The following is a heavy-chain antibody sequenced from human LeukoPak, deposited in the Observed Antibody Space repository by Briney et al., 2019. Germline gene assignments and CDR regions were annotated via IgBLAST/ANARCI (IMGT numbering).Heavy chain of an antibody. J-gene: IGHJ4*02. CDR2: IYSGGNT. Sequence: GGSLRLSCAASGFTVGSKYMSWVRQTPGKGLDWVSVIYSGGNTHYSDSVKGRFTISRDNSKNTLYLQINSLRVDDTTVYYCARLDSGYNAYAPFDHWGQGTLVTVSS. V-gene: IGHV3-53*01. D-gene: IGHD5-12*01. CDR3: ARLDSGYNAYAPFDH. CDR1: GFTVGSKY.